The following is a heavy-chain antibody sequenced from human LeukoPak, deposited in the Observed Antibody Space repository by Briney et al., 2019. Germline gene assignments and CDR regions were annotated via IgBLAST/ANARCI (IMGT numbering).Heavy chain of an antibody. CDR1: GYTFTGYY. J-gene: IGHJ4*02. CDR3: ARSSSTSGDGDFWSGYPHPFDY. CDR2: INPNSGGK. D-gene: IGHD3-3*01. Sequence: ASVKVSCKASGYTFTGYYMHWVRQAPGQGLEWMGWINPNSGGKNYAQKFQGRVPMTRDTTISTAYSELSRLRSDDTDVYYCARSSSTSGDGDFWSGYPHPFDYWGQGTLVTVSS. V-gene: IGHV1-2*02.